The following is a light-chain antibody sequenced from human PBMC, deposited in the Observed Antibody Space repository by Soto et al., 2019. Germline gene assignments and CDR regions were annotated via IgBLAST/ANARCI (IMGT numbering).Light chain of an antibody. J-gene: IGLJ2*01. V-gene: IGLV2-14*01. CDR3: SSYTTTNAHV. CDR2: EVF. CDR1: SNDVGAFDY. Sequence: QSVLTQPASVSASPGQSISISCTGTSNDVGAFDYVSWYQQHPGKAPKLIIFEVFNRPSGVSTRFSGSKSGSTASLTISGLQAEDEADYFCSSYTTTNAHVFGGGTQLTVL.